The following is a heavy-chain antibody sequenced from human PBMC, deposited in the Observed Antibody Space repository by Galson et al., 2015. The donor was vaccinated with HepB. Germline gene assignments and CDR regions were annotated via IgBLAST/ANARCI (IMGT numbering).Heavy chain of an antibody. CDR1: GFTFNTYG. Sequence: SLRLSCAASGFTFNTYGMHWVRQAPGRGLEWMARIWYDGSNEYYADSVKGRFTISRDNSKNTLYLQMNSLRDEDTAVYYCARDRSSGHLYFDYWGQGTLVTVSS. CDR3: ARDRSSGHLYFDY. J-gene: IGHJ4*02. V-gene: IGHV3-33*01. D-gene: IGHD3-22*01. CDR2: IWYDGSNE.